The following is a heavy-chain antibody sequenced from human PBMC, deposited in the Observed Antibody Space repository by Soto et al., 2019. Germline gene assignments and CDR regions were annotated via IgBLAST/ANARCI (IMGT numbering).Heavy chain of an antibody. CDR1: GGSISSGGYS. V-gene: IGHV4-30-2*01. J-gene: IGHJ3*02. Sequence: TLSLTCAVSGGSISSGGYSWSWILQPPGKGLELILYIYHIGSTYYNPSLKSRVTISVDTSKNQFSLKLSSVTAADTAVYYCARVILTGYNTLDGAFDISGQGTMVTVSS. CDR2: IYHIGST. D-gene: IGHD3-9*01. CDR3: ARVILTGYNTLDGAFDI.